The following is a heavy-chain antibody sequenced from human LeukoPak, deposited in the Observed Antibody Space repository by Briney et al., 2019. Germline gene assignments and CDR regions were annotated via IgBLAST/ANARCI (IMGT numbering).Heavy chain of an antibody. J-gene: IGHJ4*02. D-gene: IGHD5-18*01. CDR3: ARGSEDTAMVLDY. V-gene: IGHV1-46*01. Sequence: ASVKVSCKASGYTFIAYYMHWVRQAPGQGLEWMGIINPSGGSTSYAQKFQGRVTMTRDMSTSTVYMELSSLRSEDTAVYYCARGSEDTAMVLDYWGQGTLVTVSS. CDR2: INPSGGST. CDR1: GYTFIAYY.